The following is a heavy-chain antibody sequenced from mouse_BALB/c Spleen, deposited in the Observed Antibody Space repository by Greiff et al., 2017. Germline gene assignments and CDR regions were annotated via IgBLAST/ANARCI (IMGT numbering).Heavy chain of an antibody. J-gene: IGHJ4*01. V-gene: IGHV3-2*02. CDR1: GYSITSDYA. Sequence: EVKLQESGPGLVKPSQSLSLTCTVTGYSITSDYAWNWIRQFPGNKLEWMGYISYSGSTSYNPSLKSRISITRDTSKNQFFLQLNSVTTEDTATYYCARDYGNYNYYAMDYWGQGTSVTVSS. CDR2: ISYSGST. D-gene: IGHD2-1*01. CDR3: ARDYGNYNYYAMDY.